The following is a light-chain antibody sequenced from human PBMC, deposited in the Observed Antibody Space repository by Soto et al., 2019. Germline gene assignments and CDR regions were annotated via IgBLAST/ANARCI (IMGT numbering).Light chain of an antibody. Sequence: EIVLTQSPDTLSLSPGERATLSCRASKSFSRSYLAWYQQKPGQAPRLLIYGASSRATGIPDRFSGSGSGTDFTLTISSLQSEDFAVYYCQQYNIWPPLYTFGQGTKL. V-gene: IGKV3-20*01. CDR3: QQYNIWPPLYT. J-gene: IGKJ2*01. CDR1: KSFSRSY. CDR2: GAS.